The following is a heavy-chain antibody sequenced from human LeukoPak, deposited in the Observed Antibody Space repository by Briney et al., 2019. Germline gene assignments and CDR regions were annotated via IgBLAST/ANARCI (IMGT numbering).Heavy chain of an antibody. CDR1: GFTFSSYA. V-gene: IGHV3-23*01. Sequence: PGGSLRLSCAAPGFTFSSYAMSWVRQAPGKGLEWVSAIIGRGASTYYADSVKGRFTISRDNSKNTLYLQMNSLRAEDTAVYYCAKGGSGHSVGGSCYYDYWGQGTLVTVSS. J-gene: IGHJ4*02. D-gene: IGHD2-15*01. CDR2: IIGRGAST. CDR3: AKGGSGHSVGGSCYYDY.